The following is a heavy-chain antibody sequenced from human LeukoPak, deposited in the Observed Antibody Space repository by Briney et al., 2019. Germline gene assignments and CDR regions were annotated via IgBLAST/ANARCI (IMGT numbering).Heavy chain of an antibody. Sequence: PGRSLRLSCAASGFTFSSYGMHWVRQAPGKGLEWVAFIRNDGSNKYYADSVKGRFTISRDNSKNTLYLQMNSLRAEDTAVYYCAKLLSNSGRFLYWGQGTLVTVSS. CDR3: AKLLSNSGRFLY. CDR2: IRNDGSNK. CDR1: GFTFSSYG. V-gene: IGHV3-30*02. J-gene: IGHJ4*02. D-gene: IGHD4-23*01.